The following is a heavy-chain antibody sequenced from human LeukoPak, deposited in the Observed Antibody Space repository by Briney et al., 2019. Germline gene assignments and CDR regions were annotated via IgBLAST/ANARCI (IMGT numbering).Heavy chain of an antibody. CDR2: INPSDGTT. CDR1: GYTFTKSDY. J-gene: IGHJ4*02. Sequence: ASVKVSCKSSGYTFTKSDYIHWVRQAPGQGLEWMGVINPSDGTTFYAQKFQGRVTLTRDTSTNTVFMELSSVRSDDTAVFYCARGPTDMVFDYWGQGSLVTVSS. V-gene: IGHV1-46*01. CDR3: ARGPTDMVFDY. D-gene: IGHD2-8*01.